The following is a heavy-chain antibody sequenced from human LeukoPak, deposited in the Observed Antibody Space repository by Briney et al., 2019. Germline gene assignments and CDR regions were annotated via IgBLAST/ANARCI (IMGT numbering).Heavy chain of an antibody. CDR2: LYASGRT. V-gene: IGHV4-4*07. J-gene: IGHJ4*02. CDR3: ARGVLDSAGWYNFDY. CDR1: GGSISSYY. D-gene: IGHD6-19*01. Sequence: PSETLSLTCTVSGGSISSYYWSWIRQPAGKGLECIGRLYASGRTYYNPSLKSRVSMSLDTSRNQFSLKVISVTAADTAVYYCARGVLDSAGWYNFDYWGQGTLVTVSS.